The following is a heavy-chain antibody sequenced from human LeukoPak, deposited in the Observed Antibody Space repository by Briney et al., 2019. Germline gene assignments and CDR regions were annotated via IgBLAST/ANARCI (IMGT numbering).Heavy chain of an antibody. CDR1: GFTFSSYA. V-gene: IGHV3-48*01. J-gene: IGHJ4*02. CDR3: AKIGGWSLDY. D-gene: IGHD6-19*01. CDR2: SSGRTSTI. Sequence: AGGSLRLSCAASGFTFSSYAINWVRQAPGKGLEWVLHSSGRTSTISYADSVKGRFTVSRDNAKNTLYLLMNSLRTEDTAVYYCAKIGGWSLDYWGQGTLVTVSS.